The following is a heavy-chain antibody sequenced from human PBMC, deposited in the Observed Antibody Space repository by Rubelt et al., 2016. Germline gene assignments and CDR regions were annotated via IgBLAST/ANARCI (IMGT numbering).Heavy chain of an antibody. V-gene: IGHV1-69*06. CDR2: IIPIFGTA. CDR3: AREVRVREGYFDL. D-gene: IGHD3-10*01. CDR1: GGTFSSYA. Sequence: QVQLVQSGAEVKKPGSSVKVSCKASGGTFSSYAISWVRQAPGQGLEWMGGIIPIFGTANYAQKFQGRVPITPDKSPSTAYMGLSSLRSEDTAVYYCAREVRVREGYFDLWGRGTLVTVSS. J-gene: IGHJ2*01.